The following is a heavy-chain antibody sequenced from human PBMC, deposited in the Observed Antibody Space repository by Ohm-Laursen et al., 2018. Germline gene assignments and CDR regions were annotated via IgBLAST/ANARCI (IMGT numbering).Heavy chain of an antibody. Sequence: GPSVKVSCKASGYTFTGYYMHWVRQAPRQGLEWMGWINPNSGGTNYAQKFQGRVTMTRDTSISTAYMELSRLRSDDPAVYYCARDVIVVVPAAMPTYYYYGMDVWGQGTTVTVSS. D-gene: IGHD2-2*01. CDR2: INPNSGGT. CDR3: ARDVIVVVPAAMPTYYYYGMDV. CDR1: GYTFTGYY. J-gene: IGHJ6*02. V-gene: IGHV1-2*02.